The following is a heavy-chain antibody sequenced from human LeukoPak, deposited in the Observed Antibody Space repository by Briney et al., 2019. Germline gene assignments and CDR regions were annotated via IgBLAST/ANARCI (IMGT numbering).Heavy chain of an antibody. D-gene: IGHD1-26*01. V-gene: IGHV6-1*01. CDR1: GDSVSSTSAT. Sequence: KPSQTLSLTCAISGDSVSSTSATRSWIRQSPSRGLEWLGRTYYRTKWYYDYAVSVKSRMTINPDTSKNQFSLQLNSVTPEDTAVYYCTRGDHGSATSLFRHWGQGTLVTVSS. J-gene: IGHJ1*01. CDR2: TYYRTKWYY. CDR3: TRGDHGSATSLFRH.